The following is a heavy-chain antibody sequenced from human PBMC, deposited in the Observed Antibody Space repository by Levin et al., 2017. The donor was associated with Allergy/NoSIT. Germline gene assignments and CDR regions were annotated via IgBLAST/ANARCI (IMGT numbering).Heavy chain of an antibody. CDR1: GFTFSSYS. J-gene: IGHJ6*02. CDR2: ISSSSSTI. D-gene: IGHD3-10*01. Sequence: GGSLRLSCAASGFTFSSYSMNWVRQAPGKGLEWVSYISSSSSTIYYADSVKGRFTISRDNAKNSLYLQMNSLRAEDTAVYYCARDPGYYYGSGSNYYYYGMDVWGQGTTVTVSS. CDR3: ARDPGYYYGSGSNYYYYGMDV. V-gene: IGHV3-48*01.